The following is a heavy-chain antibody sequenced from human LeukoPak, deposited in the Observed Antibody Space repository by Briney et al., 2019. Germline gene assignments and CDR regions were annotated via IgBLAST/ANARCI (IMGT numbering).Heavy chain of an antibody. D-gene: IGHD3-10*01. J-gene: IGHJ4*02. V-gene: IGHV4-39*01. CDR3: ARKVVYDGSGSYFSPPYFDY. Sequence: SETLSLTCTVSGGSISSNNSFWGWLRQPPGKGLEYIGSIYYTGTTYYNPSLKSRVTMSVDTSKNQFSLKLSSVTAADTAVYYCARKVVYDGSGSYFSPPYFDYWGQGTLVTVSS. CDR2: IYYTGTT. CDR1: GGSISSNNSF.